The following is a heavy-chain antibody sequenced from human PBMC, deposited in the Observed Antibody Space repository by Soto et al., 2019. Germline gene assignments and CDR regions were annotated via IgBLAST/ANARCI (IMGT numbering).Heavy chain of an antibody. Sequence: LSETLSLTCTVSGGSVSSGSYYWSWIRQPPGKGLEWIGYIYYSGSTNYNPSLKSRVTISVDTSKNQFSLKLSSVTAADTAVYYCASVTRTCISTSCYRYYYGMDVWGQGTTVTVSS. CDR3: ASVTRTCISTSCYRYYYGMDV. D-gene: IGHD2-2*02. CDR2: IYYSGST. CDR1: GGSVSSGSYY. V-gene: IGHV4-61*01. J-gene: IGHJ6*02.